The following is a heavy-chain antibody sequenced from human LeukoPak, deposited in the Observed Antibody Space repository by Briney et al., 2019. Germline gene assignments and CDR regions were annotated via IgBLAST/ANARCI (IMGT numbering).Heavy chain of an antibody. CDR2: IYYSGST. J-gene: IGHJ6*02. CDR3: ARDRGYSYGSVHYGMDV. V-gene: IGHV4-59*01. D-gene: IGHD5-18*01. CDR1: GGSISSYY. Sequence: SETLSLTCTVSGGSISSYYWSWIRQPPGKGLEWIGYIYYSGSTNYNPSLKSRVTVSVDTSKNQFSLKLSSVTAADTAVYYCARDRGYSYGSVHYGMDVWGQGTTVTVSS.